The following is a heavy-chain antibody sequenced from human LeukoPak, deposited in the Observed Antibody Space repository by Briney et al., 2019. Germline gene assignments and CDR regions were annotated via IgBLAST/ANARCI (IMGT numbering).Heavy chain of an antibody. Sequence: GGSLRLSCAASGFTFSSYAMSWVRQAPGKGLEWVSYISSSSSTIYYADSVKGRFTISRDNAKNSLYLQMNSLRDEDTAVYYCARDTRASGYYDYIWGSYRYPELFDYWGQGTLVTASS. CDR3: ARDTRASGYYDYIWGSYRYPELFDY. D-gene: IGHD3-16*02. J-gene: IGHJ4*02. V-gene: IGHV3-48*02. CDR2: ISSSSSTI. CDR1: GFTFSSYA.